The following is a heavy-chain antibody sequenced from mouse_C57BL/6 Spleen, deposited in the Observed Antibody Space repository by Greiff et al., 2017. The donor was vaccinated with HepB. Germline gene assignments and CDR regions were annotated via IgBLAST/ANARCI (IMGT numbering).Heavy chain of an antibody. CDR3: ARMGDYGSRYFDD. D-gene: IGHD1-1*01. V-gene: IGHV1-69*01. Sequence: QVQLQQPGAELVMPGASVKLSCKASGYTFTSYWMHWVKQRPGQGLEWIGEIDPSDSYTNYNQKFKGKSTLTVDKSSSTAYMQLSSLTSEDSAVYYCARMGDYGSRYFDDWGTETTVIVSS. CDR2: IDPSDSYT. J-gene: IGHJ1*03. CDR1: GYTFTSYW.